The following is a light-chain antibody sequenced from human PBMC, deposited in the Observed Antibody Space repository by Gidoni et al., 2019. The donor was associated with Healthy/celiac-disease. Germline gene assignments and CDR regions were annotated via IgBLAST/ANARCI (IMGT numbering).Light chain of an antibody. CDR2: DAS. Sequence: DIQMTQSPSTLSASVGDRVTITCRASQSISSWLAWYQQKPGKAPKLLIYDASSLESGVPSRFSGSGSGTEFTLTISSLQPDDFATYYCQQYNSYLFTFGPGTKSGYQT. CDR3: QQYNSYLFT. J-gene: IGKJ3*01. V-gene: IGKV1-5*01. CDR1: QSISSW.